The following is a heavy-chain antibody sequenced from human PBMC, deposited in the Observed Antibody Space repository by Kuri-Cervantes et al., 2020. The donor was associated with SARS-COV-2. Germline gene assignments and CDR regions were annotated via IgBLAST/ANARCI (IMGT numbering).Heavy chain of an antibody. CDR3: AKDRLHYDILTALDY. D-gene: IGHD3-9*01. V-gene: IGHV3-13*01. CDR1: GFTFSFDD. J-gene: IGHJ4*02. CDR2: IGPVGDT. Sequence: GESLKISCAASGFTFSFDDMHWVRQATGKGLEWVSAIGPVGDTYYAGSVKGRFTISRENSKNTLYLQMNSLRAEDTAVYYCAKDRLHYDILTALDYWGQGTLVTVSS.